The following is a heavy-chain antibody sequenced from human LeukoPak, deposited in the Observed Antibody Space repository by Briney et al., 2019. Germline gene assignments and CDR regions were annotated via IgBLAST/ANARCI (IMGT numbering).Heavy chain of an antibody. CDR2: IVVGSDNT. V-gene: IGHV1-58*01. CDR1: GFTFTSSA. Sequence: SVKVSCKASGFTFTSSAVQWVRQARGRRLEWIGWIVVGSDNTNYAQMFQGRVTITRDMSTSTAYMELSSLRSEDTAVYYCAAPSRIQLDYWGQGTLATVSS. J-gene: IGHJ4*02. D-gene: IGHD5-18*01. CDR3: AAPSRIQLDY.